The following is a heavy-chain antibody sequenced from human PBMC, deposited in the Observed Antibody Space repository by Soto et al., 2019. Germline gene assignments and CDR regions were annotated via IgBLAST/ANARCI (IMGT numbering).Heavy chain of an antibody. Sequence: QITLKESGPTLVKPTQTLTLTCTFSGFSLSTSGVGVGWIRQPPGKALEWLALIYWDDDKRYSPSLKSRLTLTKNTSKNQVVLTMTNMDPVDTATYYCAHRWSVSSNYYFDYWGQGTLVTVSS. J-gene: IGHJ4*02. V-gene: IGHV2-5*02. CDR2: IYWDDDK. D-gene: IGHD6-13*01. CDR1: GFSLSTSGVG. CDR3: AHRWSVSSNYYFDY.